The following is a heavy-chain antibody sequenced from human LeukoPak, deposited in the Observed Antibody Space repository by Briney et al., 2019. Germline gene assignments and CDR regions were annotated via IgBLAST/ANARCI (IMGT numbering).Heavy chain of an antibody. D-gene: IGHD3-22*01. Sequence: SETLSLTCAVYGGSFSGYYWSWIRQPPGKGLEWIGEINHSGSTNYNPSLKSRVTISVDTSKNQVSLKLSSVTAADTAVYYCARGTTMIVVVITSHAPRYFDLWGRGTLATVSS. J-gene: IGHJ2*01. CDR1: GGSFSGYY. V-gene: IGHV4-34*01. CDR3: ARGTTMIVVVITSHAPRYFDL. CDR2: INHSGST.